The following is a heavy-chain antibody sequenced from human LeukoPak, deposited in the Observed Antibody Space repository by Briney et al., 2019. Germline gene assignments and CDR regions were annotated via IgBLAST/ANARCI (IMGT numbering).Heavy chain of an antibody. CDR2: ISSSSTAK. CDR3: ARDLKAYSSSGGVDY. D-gene: IGHD6-13*01. Sequence: GGSLRLSCAASGFTFSSYGMNWVRQAPGKGLEWVSYISSSSTAKYYADSVKGRFTISRDSALNSLYLEMHSLRAEDTAVYYCARDLKAYSSSGGVDYWGQGTLVTVSS. CDR1: GFTFSSYG. J-gene: IGHJ4*02. V-gene: IGHV3-48*01.